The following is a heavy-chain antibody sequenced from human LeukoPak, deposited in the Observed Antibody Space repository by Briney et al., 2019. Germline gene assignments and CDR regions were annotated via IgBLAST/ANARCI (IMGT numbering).Heavy chain of an antibody. V-gene: IGHV4-30-4*01. CDR1: GGSISSGDYY. Sequence: SQTLSLTCTVSGGSISSGDYYWSWIRQPPGKGLEWIGYIYYSGSTYYNPSLKSRVTISVDTSKNQFSLKLSSVTAADTAVYYCARDTPDYYDSSGSKFDYWGQGTLVTVSS. CDR3: ARDTPDYYDSSGSKFDY. J-gene: IGHJ4*02. CDR2: IYYSGST. D-gene: IGHD3-22*01.